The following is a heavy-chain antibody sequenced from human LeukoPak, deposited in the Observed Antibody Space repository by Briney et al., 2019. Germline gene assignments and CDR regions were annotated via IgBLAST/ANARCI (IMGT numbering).Heavy chain of an antibody. V-gene: IGHV3-9*01. Sequence: GGSLRLSCAASGFTFDDYAMHWVRQAPGKGLEWVSGISWNSGSIGYADSVKGRFTISRDNAKNSLYLQMNSLRAEDTALYYCAKSAFYDILTGFAGGAFDIWGQGTMVTVSS. CDR2: ISWNSGSI. CDR3: AKSAFYDILTGFAGGAFDI. J-gene: IGHJ3*02. CDR1: GFTFDDYA. D-gene: IGHD3-9*01.